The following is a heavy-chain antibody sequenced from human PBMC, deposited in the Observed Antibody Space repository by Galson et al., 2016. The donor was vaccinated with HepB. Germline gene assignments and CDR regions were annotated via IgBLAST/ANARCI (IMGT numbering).Heavy chain of an antibody. J-gene: IGHJ4*02. Sequence: SVKVSCKASGYTFIHYGISWVRQAPGQGLEWMGWISTGNGDINYAQKFQGRLSMTTDTSTSTAYMELRSLRSDDSAVYYCARTAVTGPSFFSFWGQGTLVSVSS. CDR1: GYTFIHYG. V-gene: IGHV1-18*01. D-gene: IGHD4-17*01. CDR3: ARTAVTGPSFFSF. CDR2: ISTGNGDI.